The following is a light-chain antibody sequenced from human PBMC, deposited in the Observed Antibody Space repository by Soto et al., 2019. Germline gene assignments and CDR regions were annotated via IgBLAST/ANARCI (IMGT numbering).Light chain of an antibody. Sequence: EVVLTQSPATLSLSLGERATLSCRASQSVSSYLAWYQKKPGQSPRLLIYDASKRATDIPTRFSGSVSGTDFTLTISSLAPEDFAIYYCQQRGSWPLTFGGGTKVEIK. CDR3: QQRGSWPLT. CDR1: QSVSSY. V-gene: IGKV3-11*01. J-gene: IGKJ4*01. CDR2: DAS.